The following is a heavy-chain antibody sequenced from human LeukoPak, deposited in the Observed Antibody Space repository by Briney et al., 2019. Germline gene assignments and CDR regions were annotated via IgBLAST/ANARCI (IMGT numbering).Heavy chain of an antibody. CDR1: GYSISSGYY. J-gene: IGHJ6*03. D-gene: IGHD1-20*01. V-gene: IGHV4-38-2*02. CDR2: IYHSGST. Sequence: ASETLSLTCTVSGYSISSGYYWGWIRQPPGKGLEWIGSIYHSGSTYYNPSLKSRVTISVDTSKNQFSLKLSSVTAADTAVYYCARETNWNDGYYYYYMDVWGKGTTVTVSS. CDR3: ARETNWNDGYYYYYMDV.